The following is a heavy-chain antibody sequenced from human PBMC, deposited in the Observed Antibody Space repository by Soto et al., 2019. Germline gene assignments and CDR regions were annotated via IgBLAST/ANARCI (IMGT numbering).Heavy chain of an antibody. V-gene: IGHV1-8*01. J-gene: IGHJ6*02. CDR3: ARGRRYCTTASCEPPALFPYGMDV. Sequence: QVQLVQSGAEVKKPGASVKVSCETSGYTFTNYDINWVRQAAGQGLEWMGWINPDSDNTGYAQKFQGRVTMTRDTSRSTAYMELNSRRSEDTAVYYCARGRRYCTTASCEPPALFPYGMDVWGQGTTVTVSS. CDR1: GYTFTNYD. CDR2: INPDSDNT. D-gene: IGHD2-2*01.